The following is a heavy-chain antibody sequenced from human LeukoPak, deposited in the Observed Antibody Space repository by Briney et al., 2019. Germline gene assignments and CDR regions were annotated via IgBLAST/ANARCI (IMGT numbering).Heavy chain of an antibody. Sequence: SETLSLTCTVSGGSISSSSYHWGWIRQPPGKGLEWIGSIYYSGSTYYNPSLKSRVTISVDTSKNQFSLKLSSVTAADTAVYYCAREVSYYDILTGYYRPFDYWGQGTLVTVSS. D-gene: IGHD3-9*01. CDR2: IYYSGST. CDR3: AREVSYYDILTGYYRPFDY. V-gene: IGHV4-39*07. CDR1: GGSISSSSYH. J-gene: IGHJ4*02.